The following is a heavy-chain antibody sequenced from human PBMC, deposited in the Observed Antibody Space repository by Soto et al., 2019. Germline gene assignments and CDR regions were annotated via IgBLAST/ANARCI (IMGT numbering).Heavy chain of an antibody. CDR1: GFTFSDYY. CDR2: ISSSSSYT. V-gene: IGHV3-11*06. D-gene: IGHD5-18*01. J-gene: IGHJ4*02. CDR3: ASGSSYGDY. Sequence: GGSLRLSCAASGFTFSDYYMSWIRQAPGKGLEWVSYISSSSSYTNYADSVKGRFTISRDNAKNSLYLQMNSLRAEDTAVYYCASGSSYGDYWGQGTLVTVSS.